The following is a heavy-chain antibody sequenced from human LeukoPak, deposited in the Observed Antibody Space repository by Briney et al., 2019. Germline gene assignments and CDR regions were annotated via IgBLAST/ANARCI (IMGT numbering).Heavy chain of an antibody. J-gene: IGHJ4*02. D-gene: IGHD1-26*01. CDR2: MNPNTGNT. CDR3: ARGDGNLGELLDY. Sequence: ASVKVSCKASGYTFTIYDINWVRQATGQGLERMGWMNPNTGNTGYAQKFQGRVTMTRNTSISTAYMELSSLRSEDTAVYYCARGDGNLGELLDYWGQGTLVTVSS. CDR1: GYTFTIYD. V-gene: IGHV1-8*01.